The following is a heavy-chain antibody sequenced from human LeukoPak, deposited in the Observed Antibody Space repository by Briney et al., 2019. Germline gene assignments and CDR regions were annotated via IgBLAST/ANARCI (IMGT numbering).Heavy chain of an antibody. CDR1: GFTFSDYY. CDR3: ARARGAFLNYFDH. CDR2: ISSSGITI. V-gene: IGHV3-11*01. D-gene: IGHD3-10*01. Sequence: PGGSLRLSCAASGFTFSDYYMSWIRQAPGKGLEWVSYISSSGITIYYADSVKGRFTISRDNAKSSLYLQMNSLRAEDTAIYYCARARGAFLNYFDHWGQGTLVTVSS. J-gene: IGHJ4*02.